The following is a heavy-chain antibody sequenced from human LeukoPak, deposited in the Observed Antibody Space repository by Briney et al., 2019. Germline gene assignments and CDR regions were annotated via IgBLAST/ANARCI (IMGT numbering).Heavy chain of an antibody. D-gene: IGHD5-12*01. V-gene: IGHV3-53*04. CDR2: IHSGGST. J-gene: IGHJ3*02. CDR3: ARGGSSGNDYSSFDI. CDR1: GFTVSSYF. Sequence: GGSLRLSCAASGFTVSSYFMSWVRQAPGKGLEWVSLIHSGGSTLYADSVKGRFTISRHNSKNTLYLQVNSLRAEDTAVYFCARGGSSGNDYSSFDIWGQGTMVTVSS.